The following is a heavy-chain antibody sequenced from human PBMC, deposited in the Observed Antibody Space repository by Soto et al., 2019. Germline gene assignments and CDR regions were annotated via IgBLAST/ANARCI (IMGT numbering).Heavy chain of an antibody. D-gene: IGHD3-16*01. CDR1: GYTFTSYG. V-gene: IGHV1-18*01. Sequence: ASVKVSCKASGYTFTSYGISWVRQAPGQGLEWMGWISAYNGNTNYAQKLQGRVTMTTDTSTSTAYMELRSLRSDDTAVYYCARDAAERYVWGSYGGDYWGQGTLVTVSS. CDR2: ISAYNGNT. J-gene: IGHJ4*02. CDR3: ARDAAERYVWGSYGGDY.